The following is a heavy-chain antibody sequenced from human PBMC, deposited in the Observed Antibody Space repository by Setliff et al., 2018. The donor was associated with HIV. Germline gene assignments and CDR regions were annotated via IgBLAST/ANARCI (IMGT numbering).Heavy chain of an antibody. CDR1: GGSISSYY. CDR3: ARNPCSGGSCPDAFDI. CDR2: IYYSGST. Sequence: LSLTCTVSGGSISSYYWSWIRQPPGKGLEWIGYIYYSGSTNYNPSLKSRVTISVDTSKNQFSLKLSSVTAADTAVYYFARNPCSGGSCPDAFDIWGQGTMVTVS. V-gene: IGHV4-59*01. J-gene: IGHJ3*02. D-gene: IGHD2-15*01.